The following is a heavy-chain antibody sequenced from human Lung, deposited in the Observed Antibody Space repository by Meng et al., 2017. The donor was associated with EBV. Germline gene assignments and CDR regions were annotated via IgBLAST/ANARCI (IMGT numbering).Heavy chain of an antibody. Sequence: QGEPQQWGGGLLKPSGTLSLTCAGYGGSLSGYYWSWIRQTPGKGLEWIGEINHSGSTNYNPSLKSRDTISVDTSKNQVSLKLSSVTAAETAVYYCARGRIIGDSSGYSDYWGQGTLVTVSS. V-gene: IGHV4-34*01. J-gene: IGHJ4*02. CDR3: ARGRIIGDSSGYSDY. D-gene: IGHD3-22*01. CDR1: GGSLSGYY. CDR2: INHSGST.